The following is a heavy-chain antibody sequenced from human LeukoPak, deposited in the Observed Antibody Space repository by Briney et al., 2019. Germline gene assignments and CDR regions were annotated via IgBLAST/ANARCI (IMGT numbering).Heavy chain of an antibody. Sequence: SETLSLTCAVYGGSFSGYYRSWIRQPPGKGLEWIGEINHSGSTNYNPSLKSRVTISVDTSKNQFSLKLSSVTAADTAVYYCARVLLYFDWQPRPHFDYWGQGTLVTVSS. CDR2: INHSGST. CDR1: GGSFSGYY. J-gene: IGHJ4*02. D-gene: IGHD3-9*01. CDR3: ARVLLYFDWQPRPHFDY. V-gene: IGHV4-34*01.